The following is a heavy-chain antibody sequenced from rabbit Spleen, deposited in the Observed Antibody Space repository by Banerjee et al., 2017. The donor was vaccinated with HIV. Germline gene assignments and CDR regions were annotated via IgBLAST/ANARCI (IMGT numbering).Heavy chain of an antibody. D-gene: IGHD1-1*01. CDR2: IYAGSSGST. Sequence: EESGGGLVQPEGSLTLTCTASGFSGSSSYWICWVRQAPGKRPEWIACIYAGSSGSTYYASWAKGRFTISKTSSTTVTLQMTSLTAADTATYFCARERDSSNSYIWCAYGMDFWGPGTLVTVS. CDR3: ARERDSSNSYIWCAYGMDF. CDR1: GFSGSSSYW. J-gene: IGHJ3*01. V-gene: IGHV1S45*01.